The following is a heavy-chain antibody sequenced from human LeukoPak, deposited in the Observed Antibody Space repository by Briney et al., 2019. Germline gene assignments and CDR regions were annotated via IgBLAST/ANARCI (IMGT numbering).Heavy chain of an antibody. D-gene: IGHD1-1*01. CDR3: ARGESFELERRGYFDY. Sequence: ASVKVSCKASGYTFTGYYMHWVRQAPGQGLEWMGWISAYNGNTNYAQKLQGRVTMTTDTSTSTAYMELRSLRSDDTAVYYCARGESFELERRGYFDYWGQGTLVTVSS. CDR1: GYTFTGYY. V-gene: IGHV1-18*04. CDR2: ISAYNGNT. J-gene: IGHJ4*02.